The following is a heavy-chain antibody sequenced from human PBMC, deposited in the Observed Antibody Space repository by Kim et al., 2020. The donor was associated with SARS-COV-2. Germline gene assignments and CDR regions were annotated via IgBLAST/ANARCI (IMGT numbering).Heavy chain of an antibody. CDR3: AKASPIIMIVVVDQGNWLET. J-gene: IGHJ5*02. CDR2: ISGSGVST. Sequence: GGSLRLSCAASGFTFISYAMSWVRQAPGKGLEWVSAISGSGVSTYYADSVKGRFTISRDNSKNTLYLQMNSLRAEDTAVYYCAKASPIIMIVVVDQGNWLETWGQGTLVTVSS. D-gene: IGHD3-22*01. V-gene: IGHV3-23*01. CDR1: GFTFISYA.